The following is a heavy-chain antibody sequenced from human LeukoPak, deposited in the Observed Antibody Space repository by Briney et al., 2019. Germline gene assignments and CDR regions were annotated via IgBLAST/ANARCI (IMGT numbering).Heavy chain of an antibody. Sequence: SVKVSCKASGGTFSSYAISWVRQAPGQGLEWMGGIIPIFGTANYAQKFQGRVTITTDESTSTAYMELSSLRSEDTAAYYCARDRRVGAAYYFDYWGQGTLVTVSS. CDR3: ARDRRVGAAYYFDY. CDR2: IIPIFGTA. V-gene: IGHV1-69*05. J-gene: IGHJ4*02. CDR1: GGTFSSYA. D-gene: IGHD1-26*01.